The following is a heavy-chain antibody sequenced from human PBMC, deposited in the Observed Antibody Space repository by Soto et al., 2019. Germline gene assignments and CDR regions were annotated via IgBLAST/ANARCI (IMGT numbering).Heavy chain of an antibody. Sequence: SETLSLTCTVSGGSISSSSYYWGWIRQPPGKGLEWIGSTYYSGSTYYNASLKSRVTISVDTSKKQFSLKLSSVTAADTAVYYCARVKATYNWFFDLWGHGTLVTV. J-gene: IGHJ2*01. CDR2: TYYSGST. V-gene: IGHV4-39*07. CDR1: GGSISSSSYY. CDR3: ARVKATYNWFFDL. D-gene: IGHD5-12*01.